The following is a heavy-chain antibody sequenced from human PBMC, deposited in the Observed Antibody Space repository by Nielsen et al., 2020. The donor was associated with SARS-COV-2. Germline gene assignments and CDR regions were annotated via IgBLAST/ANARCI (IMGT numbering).Heavy chain of an antibody. CDR3: ASDSNSYNYYYYYGMDV. D-gene: IGHD2-2*01. J-gene: IGHJ6*02. V-gene: IGHV3-66*01. Sequence: GVLKISCGASGFTISSSFMSWVRQATGKGLDWVSVIYTDGSTSHADSVKGRFTISRDNSKNTLNLQMNSLRAEDTAVYYCASDSNSYNYYYYYGMDVWGQGTTVTVSS. CDR2: IYTDGST. CDR1: GFTISSSF.